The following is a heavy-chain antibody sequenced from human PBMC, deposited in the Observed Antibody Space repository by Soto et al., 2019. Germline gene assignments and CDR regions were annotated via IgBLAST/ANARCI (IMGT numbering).Heavy chain of an antibody. CDR3: ARDPAP. V-gene: IGHV4-4*02. J-gene: IGHJ5*02. Sequence: SETLSLTCAVSGGSISGINWWYWVRQPPGKGLEWIGEIYHSGSTHYNPSLKSRVTISVDTSKNQFSLKLTSVTAADTAVYYCARDPAPWGQGTLVTVSS. CDR2: IYHSGST. CDR1: GGSISGINW.